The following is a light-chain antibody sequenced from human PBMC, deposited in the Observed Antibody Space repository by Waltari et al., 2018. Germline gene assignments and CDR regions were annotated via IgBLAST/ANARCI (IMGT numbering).Light chain of an antibody. CDR1: QSVSGNN. J-gene: IGKJ2*01. Sequence: TQSPGTLSLSPGQRATLSCRAIQSVSGNNLAWYQQKPAQAPRLLIHGASNRATGIPDRFSGSGSGTDFTLTISRLEPEDFAVYYCQQYGRSWNTFGQGTKLEIK. CDR3: QQYGRSWNT. V-gene: IGKV3-20*01. CDR2: GAS.